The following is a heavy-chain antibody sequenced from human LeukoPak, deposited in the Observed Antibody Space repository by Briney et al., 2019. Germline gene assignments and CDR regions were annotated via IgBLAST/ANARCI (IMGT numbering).Heavy chain of an antibody. J-gene: IGHJ4*02. D-gene: IGHD3-10*01. CDR3: AKDRALLTMVRGVTIPPGY. Sequence: GGSLRLSCAASGFTFSNYDMSWVRRAPGKGLEWLSAISGSGATTYYADSVKGRFTISRDNSKNTLYLQMNSLRAEDTAVYYCAKDRALLTMVRGVTIPPGYWGQGTLVTVSS. CDR1: GFTFSNYD. CDR2: ISGSGATT. V-gene: IGHV3-23*01.